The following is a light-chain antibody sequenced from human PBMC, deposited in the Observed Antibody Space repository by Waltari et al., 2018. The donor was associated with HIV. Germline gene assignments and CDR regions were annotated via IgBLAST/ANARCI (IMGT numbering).Light chain of an antibody. Sequence: DIQMTQFPSSLSASVGDTITITCRASQSISTFLIWYQQIPGKAPKLLIYDTSTLQGDVPSRFSGSGSGTDFTLTVSSLQPEDFATYYCQQSYRAPYTFGQGTKLEIK. V-gene: IGKV1-39*01. CDR3: QQSYRAPYT. J-gene: IGKJ2*01. CDR1: QSISTF. CDR2: DTS.